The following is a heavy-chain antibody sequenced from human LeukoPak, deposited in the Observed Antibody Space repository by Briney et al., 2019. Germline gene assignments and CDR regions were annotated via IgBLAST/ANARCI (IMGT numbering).Heavy chain of an antibody. V-gene: IGHV4-30-2*01. Sequence: SETLSLTCTVSGGSISSGGYYWSWIRQPPGKGLEWIGYIYHSGSTYYNPSLKSRVTISVDRSKNQFSLKLSSVTAADTAVYYCASEHRGYGYDHDAFDIWGQGTMVTVSS. J-gene: IGHJ3*02. CDR3: ASEHRGYGYDHDAFDI. CDR2: IYHSGST. CDR1: GGSISSGGYY. D-gene: IGHD5-18*01.